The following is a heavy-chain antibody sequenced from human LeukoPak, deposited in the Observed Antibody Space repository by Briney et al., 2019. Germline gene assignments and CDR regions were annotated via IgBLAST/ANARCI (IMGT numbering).Heavy chain of an antibody. D-gene: IGHD3-22*01. CDR3: AKGGSYYEDYFDY. CDR1: GFTFSSYA. V-gene: IGHV3-23*01. J-gene: IGHJ4*02. CDR2: ISGSGGST. Sequence: GGSLRPSCAASGFTFSSYAMSWVRQAPGKGLEWVSAISGSGGSTYYADSVKGRFTISRDNSKNTLYLQMNSLRAEDTAVYYCAKGGSYYEDYFDYWGQGTLVTVSS.